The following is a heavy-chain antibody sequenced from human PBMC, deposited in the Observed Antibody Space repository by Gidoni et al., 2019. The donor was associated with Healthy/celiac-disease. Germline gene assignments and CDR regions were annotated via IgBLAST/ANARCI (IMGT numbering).Heavy chain of an antibody. CDR3: ARHVFAGVQDIVVVPALAAFDI. CDR2: IYYSGST. V-gene: IGHV4-39*01. D-gene: IGHD2-2*01. CDR1: GGSISSSSYY. J-gene: IGHJ3*02. Sequence: QLQLQESGPGLVKPSETLSLTCTVSGGSISSSSYYWGWIRQPPGKGLEWIGSIYYSGSTYYNPALKSRVTISVDTSKNQFSLKLSSVTAADTAVYYCARHVFAGVQDIVVVPALAAFDIWGQGTMVTVSS.